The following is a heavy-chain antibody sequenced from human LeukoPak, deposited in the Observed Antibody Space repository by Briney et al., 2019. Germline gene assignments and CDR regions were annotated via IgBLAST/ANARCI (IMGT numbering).Heavy chain of an antibody. CDR3: AKYGDFIFDY. V-gene: IGHV1-3*01. D-gene: IGHD4-17*01. J-gene: IGHJ4*02. Sequence: ASVKVSCKASGYTFSSYAMLWVRQAPGHSLEWMGWIHPGNGNTKYSQEFQGRVTISRDTSASTAYMELRSLRSDDTAVYYCAKYGDFIFDYWGQGTLVTVSS. CDR2: IHPGNGNT. CDR1: GYTFSSYA.